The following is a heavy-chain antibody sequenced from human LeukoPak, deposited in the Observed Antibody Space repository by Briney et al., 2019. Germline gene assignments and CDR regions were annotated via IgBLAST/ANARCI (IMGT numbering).Heavy chain of an antibody. CDR3: ASDARGSSYMDV. CDR1: GGSVSFYY. J-gene: IGHJ6*02. Sequence: PSETLSLTCTVSGGSVSFYYWSWIRQPPGKGLEWIGYIYYSGSTNYNPSLKSRVTISVDTSKNQFSLKVSSVTAADTAVYYCASDARGSSYMDVWGQGTTVTVSS. D-gene: IGHD3-10*01. V-gene: IGHV4-59*02. CDR2: IYYSGST.